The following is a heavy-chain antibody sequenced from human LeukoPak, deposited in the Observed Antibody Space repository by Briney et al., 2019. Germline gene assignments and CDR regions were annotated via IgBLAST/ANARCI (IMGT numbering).Heavy chain of an antibody. CDR2: ISSSSSYI. CDR3: ARDEGSGWYFLFDY. D-gene: IGHD6-19*01. V-gene: IGHV3-21*01. CDR1: GFTFSSYS. Sequence: PGGSLRLSCAASGFTFSSYSMNWVRQAPGKGLEWVSSISSSSSYIYYADSVKGRFTISRDNAKNSLYLQMNSLRAEDTAVYYCARDEGSGWYFLFDYWGQGTLVTVSS. J-gene: IGHJ4*02.